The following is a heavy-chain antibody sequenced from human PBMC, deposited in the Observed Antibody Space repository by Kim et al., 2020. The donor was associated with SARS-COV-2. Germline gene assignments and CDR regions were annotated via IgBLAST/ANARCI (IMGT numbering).Heavy chain of an antibody. D-gene: IGHD3-3*01. V-gene: IGHV1-18*01. CDR2: ISTYKGIPTIT. CDR1: GDTFNSYG. J-gene: IGHJ6*02. Sequence: ASVKVSCKASGDTFNSYGVNWVRQVPGQGLEWVGWISTYKGIPTITNYAQKFQGRVTLTTDTSTSTAYMELRSLRSDDTAVYYCASTPRYLEWLSPGGMDVWGQGTTVTVSS. CDR3: ASTPRYLEWLSPGGMDV.